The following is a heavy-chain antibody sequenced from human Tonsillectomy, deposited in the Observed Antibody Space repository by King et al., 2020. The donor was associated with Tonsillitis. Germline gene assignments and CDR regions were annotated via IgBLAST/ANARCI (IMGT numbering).Heavy chain of an antibody. Sequence: VQLVESGGVVVQPGGSLRLSCAASGFTFDDYTMHWVRQAPGKGLEWVSLISWDGGSTYYADSVKGRFTISRDNSKNSLYLQMNSLRTEDTALYYCAKATPRRGYSYRRDAFEIWGQGTMVTVSS. V-gene: IGHV3-43*01. D-gene: IGHD5-18*01. CDR2: ISWDGGST. CDR3: AKATPRRGYSYRRDAFEI. CDR1: GFTFDDYT. J-gene: IGHJ3*02.